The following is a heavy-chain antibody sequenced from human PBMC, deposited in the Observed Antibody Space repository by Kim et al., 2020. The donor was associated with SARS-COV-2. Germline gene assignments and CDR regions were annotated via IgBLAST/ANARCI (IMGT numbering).Heavy chain of an antibody. V-gene: IGHV4-39*01. CDR1: GGSISSSSYY. Sequence: SETLSLTCTVSGGSISSSSYYWGWIRQPPGKGLEWIGSIYYSGSTYYNPSLKSRVTISVDTSKNQFSLKLSSVTAADTAVYYCASHIFRTTVTRNYYYYYGMDVWGQGTTVTVSS. D-gene: IGHD4-17*01. J-gene: IGHJ6*02. CDR2: IYYSGST. CDR3: ASHIFRTTVTRNYYYYYGMDV.